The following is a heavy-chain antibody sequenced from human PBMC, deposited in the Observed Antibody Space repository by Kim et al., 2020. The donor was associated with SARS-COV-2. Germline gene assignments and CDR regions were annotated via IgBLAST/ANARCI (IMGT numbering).Heavy chain of an antibody. CDR1: GYAFSSHH. Sequence: ASVKVSCKASGYAFSSHHMHWVRQAPGQGLECMGLIDPNGGTTTTSAQKYQGRATMTSDTTTRTVNMQLSRLRYEDTAVYYCTRADTGAMAACGQGTTVT. CDR3: TRADTGAMAA. J-gene: IGHJ6*02. D-gene: IGHD3-22*01. V-gene: IGHV1-46*01. CDR2: IDPNGGTTT.